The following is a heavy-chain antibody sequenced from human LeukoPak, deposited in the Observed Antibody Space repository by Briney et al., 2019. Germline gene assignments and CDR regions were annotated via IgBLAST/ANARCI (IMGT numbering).Heavy chain of an antibody. J-gene: IGHJ4*02. D-gene: IGHD3-9*01. CDR3: ARHRGDILTGYYYYFDY. CDR1: GGSISSSSYY. CDR2: SYYSGST. V-gene: IGHV4-39*01. Sequence: SETLSLTCTVSGGSISSSSYYWGWIRQPPGKGLEWIGSSYYSGSTYYNPSLKSRVTISVDTSKNQFSLKLSSVTAADTAVYYCARHRGDILTGYYYYFDYWGQGTLVTVSS.